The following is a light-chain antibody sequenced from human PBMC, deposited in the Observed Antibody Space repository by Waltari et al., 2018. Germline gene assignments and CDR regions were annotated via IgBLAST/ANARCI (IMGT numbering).Light chain of an antibody. CDR1: QSVGSY. V-gene: IGKV3-11*01. J-gene: IGKJ2*01. CDR3: QQRTNRPPHT. CDR2: DTS. Sequence: EIVLTQSPATLSLSPGERATLSCRASQSVGSYLAWYQQKPGQAPRLLIYDTSNRATGIPARFSGSGSRTDFTLTISSLEPEDFAVYYCQQRTNRPPHTFGQGTRLEIK.